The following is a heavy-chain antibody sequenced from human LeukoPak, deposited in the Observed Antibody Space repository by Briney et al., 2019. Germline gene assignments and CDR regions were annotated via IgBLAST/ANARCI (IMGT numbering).Heavy chain of an antibody. D-gene: IGHD1-14*01. J-gene: IGHJ6*02. CDR3: ARDHTTSYYYYGMDV. V-gene: IGHV3-66*01. CDR2: IYSGGST. Sequence: PGGSLRLSCAASGFTVSGDYMSWVRQAPGKGLEWVSVIYSGGSTYYADSVKGRFTISRDNSKDTLYLQMNSLRAEDTAVYYCARDHTTSYYYYGMDVWGQGTTVTVSS. CDR1: GFTVSGDY.